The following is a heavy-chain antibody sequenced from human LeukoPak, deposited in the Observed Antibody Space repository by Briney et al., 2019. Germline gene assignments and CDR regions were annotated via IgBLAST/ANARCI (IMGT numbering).Heavy chain of an antibody. J-gene: IGHJ4*02. V-gene: IGHV4-59*01. CDR2: VHYSGTT. CDR3: ARGTPGSYLGY. D-gene: IGHD3-16*02. CDR1: DGSITNND. Sequence: SETLSLTCTVSDGSITNNDWSWVRQTPGKGLEFIGYVHYSGTTNYNPSLRSRVTISIDTSRKHFFLKLKSVTAADTAVYFCARGTPGSYLGYWGQGTLVTVSS.